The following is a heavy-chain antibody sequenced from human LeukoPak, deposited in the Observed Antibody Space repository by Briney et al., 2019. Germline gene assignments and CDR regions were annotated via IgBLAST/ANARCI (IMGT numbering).Heavy chain of an antibody. V-gene: IGHV4-31*03. J-gene: IGHJ4*02. CDR2: IYYSGST. Sequence: SQTLSLTCTVSGGSISSGGYYWSWIRQHPGKGLEWIGYIYYSGSTYYNPSLKSRVTISVDTSKNQFSLKLSSVTAADTAVYYCARARYYYDSSGYCHFDYWGQGTLVTVSS. D-gene: IGHD3-22*01. CDR3: ARARYYYDSSGYCHFDY. CDR1: GGSISSGGYY.